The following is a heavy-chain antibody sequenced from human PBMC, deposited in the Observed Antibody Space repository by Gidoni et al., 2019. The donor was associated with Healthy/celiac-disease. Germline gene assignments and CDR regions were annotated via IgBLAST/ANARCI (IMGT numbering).Heavy chain of an antibody. CDR3: ARGSGWSTY. CDR1: GFTFSSNY. CDR2: IYSGAST. D-gene: IGHD6-19*01. Sequence: EVQLVESGGGLIQPGGSLRLSCAASGFTFSSNYMSWVLQAPGKGLEWVSVIYSGASTYCADSVKCRFTISRDNSKNTLYLLMNSLRAEDTAVYYCARGSGWSTYWGQGTLVTVSS. V-gene: IGHV3-53*01. J-gene: IGHJ4*02.